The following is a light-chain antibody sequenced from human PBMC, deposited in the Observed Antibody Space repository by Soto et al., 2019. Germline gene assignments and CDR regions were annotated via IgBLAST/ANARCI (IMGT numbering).Light chain of an antibody. V-gene: IGLV2-11*01. CDR2: DFN. CDR3: CSYAGSYTFV. Sequence: QSALTQPRSVSGSPGQSVTISCTGASSDVGGYNYVSWYQQHPGKAPKLMIYDFNKRPSGVPYRFSGSKSGNTASLTISGLQAEDEVDYYCCSYAGSYTFVFGTGTKVTVL. J-gene: IGLJ1*01. CDR1: SSDVGGYNY.